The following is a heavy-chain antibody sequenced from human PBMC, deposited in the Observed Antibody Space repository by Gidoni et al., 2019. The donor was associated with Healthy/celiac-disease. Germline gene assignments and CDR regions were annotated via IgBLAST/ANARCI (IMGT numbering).Heavy chain of an antibody. J-gene: IGHJ4*02. Sequence: EVQLVESGGGLGKPGGSLRLSCAASGFTFSSYSMNWVRQAPGKGLEWVSSISSSSSYIYYADSVKGRFPISRDNAKNSLYLQMNSLSAEDTAVYYCARVTVTVFDYWGQGTLVTVSS. CDR2: ISSSSSYI. CDR3: ARVTVTVFDY. CDR1: GFTFSSYS. V-gene: IGHV3-21*01. D-gene: IGHD4-17*01.